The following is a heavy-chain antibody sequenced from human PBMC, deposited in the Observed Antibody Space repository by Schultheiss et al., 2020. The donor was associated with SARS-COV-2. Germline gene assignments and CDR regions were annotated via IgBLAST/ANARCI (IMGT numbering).Heavy chain of an antibody. CDR3: ADLTSHRFGP. V-gene: IGHV3-66*01. Sequence: GGSLRLSCAASGLTVSSSYMTWVRQAPGQGLEWISVIYSSGTTFYADSVKGRFTISRDNSKNTLYLQMNSLRADDTAVYYCADLTSHRFGPWGQGTLVTVSS. J-gene: IGHJ5*02. CDR1: GLTVSSSY. CDR2: IYSSGTT. D-gene: IGHD3-9*01.